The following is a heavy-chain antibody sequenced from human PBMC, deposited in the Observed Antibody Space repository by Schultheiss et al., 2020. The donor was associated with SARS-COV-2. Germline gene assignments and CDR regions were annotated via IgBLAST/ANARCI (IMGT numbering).Heavy chain of an antibody. V-gene: IGHV3-30*07. Sequence: GGSLRLSCAASGFTFSSYAMHWVRQAPGKGLEWVAVISYDGSNKYYADSVKGRFTISRDNSKNTLYLQMNSLRAEDTAVYYCAKDFSSSYRYYYYGMDVWGQGTTVTVSS. CDR1: GFTFSSYA. D-gene: IGHD6-6*01. CDR3: AKDFSSSYRYYYYGMDV. J-gene: IGHJ6*02. CDR2: ISYDGSNK.